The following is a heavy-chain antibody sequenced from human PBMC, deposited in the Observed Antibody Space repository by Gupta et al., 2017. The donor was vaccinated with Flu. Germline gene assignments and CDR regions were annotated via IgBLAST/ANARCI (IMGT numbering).Heavy chain of an antibody. CDR2: ISYDGSNK. CDR3: ARSAPVVVVPAAIYDYYYYMDV. D-gene: IGHD2-2*02. V-gene: IGHV3-30-3*01. Sequence: QAPGKGLEWVAVISYDGSNKYYADSVKGRFTISRDNSKNTLYLQMNSLRAEDTAVYYCARSAPVVVVPAAIYDYYYYMDVWGKGTTVTVSS. J-gene: IGHJ6*03.